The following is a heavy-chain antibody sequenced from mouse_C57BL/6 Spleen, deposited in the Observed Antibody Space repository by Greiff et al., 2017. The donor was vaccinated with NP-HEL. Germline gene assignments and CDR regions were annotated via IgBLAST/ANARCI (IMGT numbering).Heavy chain of an antibody. J-gene: IGHJ4*01. V-gene: IGHV2-5*01. CDR1: GFSLTSYG. Sequence: VQVVESGPGLVQPSQSLSITCTVSGFSLTSYGVHWVRQSPGKGLEWLGVIWRGGSTDYNAAFMSRLSITKDNSKSQVFFKMNSLQADDTAIYYCAKNSYYSNYPYYYAMDYWGQGTSVTVSS. D-gene: IGHD2-5*01. CDR3: AKNSYYSNYPYYYAMDY. CDR2: IWRGGST.